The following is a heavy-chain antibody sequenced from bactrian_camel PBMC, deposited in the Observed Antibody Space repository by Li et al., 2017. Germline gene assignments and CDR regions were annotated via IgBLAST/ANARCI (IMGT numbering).Heavy chain of an antibody. V-gene: IGHV3S1*01. CDR3: TKDSTDAGWASTY. CDR2: IYTGGGST. CDR1: GFTFHKWH. Sequence: HVQLVESGGGLVQPGGSLRLSCAPSGFTFHKWHMSWVRQGPGKGLEWVSSIYTGGGSTYYSDSVKGRFTISRDNAKNTLYLHLNSLKTEDTAMYYCTKDSTDAGWASTYWGQGTQVTVS. J-gene: IGHJ4*01. D-gene: IGHD1*01.